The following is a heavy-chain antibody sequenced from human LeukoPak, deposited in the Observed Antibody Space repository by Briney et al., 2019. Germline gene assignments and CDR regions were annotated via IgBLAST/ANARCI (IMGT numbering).Heavy chain of an antibody. CDR2: ISSSSSTI. J-gene: IGHJ4*02. CDR1: GFTFSSYS. V-gene: IGHV3-48*01. CDR3: ARDVVTYYYDPQGDY. D-gene: IGHD3-22*01. Sequence: GGSLRLSCAASGFTFSSYSMNWVRQAPGKGLEWVSYISSSSSTIHYADSVKGRFTISRDNAKNSLYLQMNSLRAEDTAVYYCARDVVTYYYDPQGDYWGQGTLVTVSS.